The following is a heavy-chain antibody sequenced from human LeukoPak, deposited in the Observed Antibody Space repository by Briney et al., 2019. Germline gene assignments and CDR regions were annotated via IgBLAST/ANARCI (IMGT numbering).Heavy chain of an antibody. V-gene: IGHV3-7*01. J-gene: IGHJ5*02. D-gene: IGHD3-22*01. CDR3: ACAPPVQHYYDSSATCFDP. Sequence: SGGSLRLSCAVSGVTFYDYAMLWVRQAPGKGGGWGANIKQDGGQKYYVDSVKGRFTISRENAKKSLYLEMKSLRVEDTAVYYCACAPPVQHYYDSSATCFDPWGQGTLVTVSS. CDR1: GVTFYDYA. CDR2: IKQDGGQK.